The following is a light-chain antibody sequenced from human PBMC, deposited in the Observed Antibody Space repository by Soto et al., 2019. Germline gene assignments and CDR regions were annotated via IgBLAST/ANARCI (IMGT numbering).Light chain of an antibody. CDR1: QSVATS. Sequence: DVQLTQSPSSLSASVGDRVTITCRASQSVATSLNWYHQKPGKAPTLLIYGASILQDGVPSRFSGSGSGTDFTLTISSLQPEDFATYSCQQTYTSPRTFGQGSNLDIK. J-gene: IGKJ2*01. V-gene: IGKV1-39*01. CDR2: GAS. CDR3: QQTYTSPRT.